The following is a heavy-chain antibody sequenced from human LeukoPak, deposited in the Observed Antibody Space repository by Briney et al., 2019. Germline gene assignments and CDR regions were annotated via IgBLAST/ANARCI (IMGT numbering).Heavy chain of an antibody. CDR3: AKDIEEKSSGSYPWDNGMDV. J-gene: IGHJ6*02. Sequence: GGSLRLSCAASGFTFDDYAMPWVRQAPGKGLEWVSGISWNSGSIGYADSVKGRFTISRDNAKNSLYLQMNSLRAEDTALYYCAKDIEEKSSGSYPWDNGMDVWGQGTTVTVSS. V-gene: IGHV3-9*01. D-gene: IGHD1-26*01. CDR1: GFTFDDYA. CDR2: ISWNSGSI.